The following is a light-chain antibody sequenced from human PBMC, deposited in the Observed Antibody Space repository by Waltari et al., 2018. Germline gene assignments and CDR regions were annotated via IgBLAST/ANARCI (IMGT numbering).Light chain of an antibody. CDR3: QQSVETPWT. V-gene: IGKV1-39*01. Sequence: DIQMTQSPSSLSLSVGDRVSLTRRATTNINTFLNWYQQKPGKAPNLMIHSASSFQSGVPSRFSGSGSGTDFTLTISSLQPEDFATYYCQQSVETPWTFGQGT. CDR1: TNINTF. CDR2: SAS. J-gene: IGKJ1*01.